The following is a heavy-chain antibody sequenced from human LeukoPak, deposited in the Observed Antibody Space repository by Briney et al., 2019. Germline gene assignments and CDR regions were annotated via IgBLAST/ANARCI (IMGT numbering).Heavy chain of an antibody. Sequence: ASVKVSCKASGYTFTGYYMHWVRQAPGQRLEWMGWIIPNSGGTNYAQKFQGRVTMTRDTSISTAYMELSRLRSDDTAVYYCAETAARRGNWFDPWGQGTLVTVSS. J-gene: IGHJ5*02. CDR1: GYTFTGYY. CDR3: AETAARRGNWFDP. CDR2: IIPNSGGT. V-gene: IGHV1-2*02. D-gene: IGHD6-6*01.